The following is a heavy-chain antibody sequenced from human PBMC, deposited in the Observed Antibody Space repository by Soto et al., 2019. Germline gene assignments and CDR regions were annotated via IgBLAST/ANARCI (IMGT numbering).Heavy chain of an antibody. Sequence: QVQLQESGPGLVKPSGTLSLTCVVSGASISDSHWWTWVRQPPGKGLEWIGEMFHSGSPNYNPTLKSRVTISIDKSRDQFSLNLNSVTAADTAVYYCAKNNDDAIDAWGQGTRVNVSS. V-gene: IGHV4-4*02. CDR3: AKNNDDAIDA. CDR2: MFHSGSP. D-gene: IGHD1-1*01. CDR1: GASISDSHW. J-gene: IGHJ6*02.